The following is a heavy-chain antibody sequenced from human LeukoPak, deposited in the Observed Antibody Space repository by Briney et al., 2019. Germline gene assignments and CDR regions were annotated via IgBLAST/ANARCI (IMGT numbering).Heavy chain of an antibody. CDR2: IFYTGST. CDR1: GGSIGNYY. D-gene: IGHD2-15*01. Sequence: SETLSLTCTVSGGSIGNYYWSWIRQPPGKGLEWIGYIFYTGSTNYNPPLKNRLTISLDTSKNQFSLKLSSATAADTAVYYCARLAGWFQLDYWGQGTLVTVSS. V-gene: IGHV4-59*08. CDR3: ARLAGWFQLDY. J-gene: IGHJ4*02.